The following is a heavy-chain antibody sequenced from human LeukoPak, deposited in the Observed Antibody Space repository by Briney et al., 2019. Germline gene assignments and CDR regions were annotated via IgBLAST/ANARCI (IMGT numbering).Heavy chain of an antibody. CDR2: ISGSGGST. J-gene: IGHJ4*02. D-gene: IGHD2-15*01. V-gene: IGHV3-23*01. CDR1: GFTFSSYA. Sequence: GGSLRLSCAASGFTFSSYAMSWVRQAPGKGLGWVSAISGSGGSTYYADSVKGRFTISRDNSKNTLYLQMNSLRAEDTAVYYCAKLSVAAHSRWGDFDYWGQGTLVTVSS. CDR3: AKLSVAAHSRWGDFDY.